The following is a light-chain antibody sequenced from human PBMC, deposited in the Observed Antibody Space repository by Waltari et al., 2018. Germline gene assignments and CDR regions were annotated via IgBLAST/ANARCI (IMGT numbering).Light chain of an antibody. J-gene: IGKJ1*01. CDR2: GAS. CDR3: QHYMRLPAT. V-gene: IGKV3-20*01. Sequence: EIVLTQSPGTLSLSPGERATLSCRASQSVSRALAWYQQKPGQAPRLLIYGASSRATGISDRFSGSGSGTDFSLTISRLEPEDFAVYYCQHYMRLPATFGQGTKVEIK. CDR1: QSVSRA.